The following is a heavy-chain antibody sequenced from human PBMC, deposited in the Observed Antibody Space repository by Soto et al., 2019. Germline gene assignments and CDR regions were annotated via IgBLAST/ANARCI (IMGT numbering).Heavy chain of an antibody. CDR1: GDSVSSNSAA. D-gene: IGHD6-19*01. CDR2: TYYRSKWYN. Sequence: SQTLSLTCAISGDSVSSNSAAWNWIRQSTSRGLEWLGRTYYRSKWYNDYAVSVKSRITINPDTSKNQFSLQLNSVTPEDTAVYYCARGSIAVAGTFDYWGQGTLVTVSS. J-gene: IGHJ4*02. V-gene: IGHV6-1*01. CDR3: ARGSIAVAGTFDY.